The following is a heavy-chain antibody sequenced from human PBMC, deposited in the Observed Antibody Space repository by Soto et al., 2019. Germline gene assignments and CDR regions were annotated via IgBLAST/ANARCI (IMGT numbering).Heavy chain of an antibody. CDR3: ARDVVRGVKGNWFDP. J-gene: IGHJ5*02. CDR2: IYYSGST. CDR1: GGSISSGGYY. Sequence: PSETVSLTCTVSGGSISSGGYYWSWIRQHPGKGLEWIGYIYYSGSTYYNPSLKSRVTISVDTSKNQFSLKLSSVTAADTAVYYCARDVVRGVKGNWFDPWGQGTLVTVSS. D-gene: IGHD3-10*01. V-gene: IGHV4-31*03.